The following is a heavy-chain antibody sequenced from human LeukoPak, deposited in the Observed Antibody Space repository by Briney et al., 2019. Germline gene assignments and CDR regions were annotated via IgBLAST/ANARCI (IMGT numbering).Heavy chain of an antibody. Sequence: PGRSLRLSCAASGFTFDDYAMHWVRQAPGKGLEWVSGISWNSGSIGYADSVKGRFTISRDNAKNSLYLQVNSLRAEDTALYYCAKNAPGLAVAGPFDYWGQGTLVTVSS. J-gene: IGHJ4*02. CDR1: GFTFDDYA. CDR2: ISWNSGSI. D-gene: IGHD6-19*01. CDR3: AKNAPGLAVAGPFDY. V-gene: IGHV3-9*01.